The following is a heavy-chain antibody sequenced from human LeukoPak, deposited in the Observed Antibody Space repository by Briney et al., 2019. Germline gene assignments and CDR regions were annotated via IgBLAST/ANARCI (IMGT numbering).Heavy chain of an antibody. CDR1: GFTFSSYW. Sequence: GGSLRLSCAASGFTFSSYWMSWVRQAPGKGLEWVANIKEDGSEKYYVDSVKGRFTISRDNAKNSLYLQMNSLRAEDTAMYYCARKSGYSDNNWFDPWGQGTLVTVSS. V-gene: IGHV3-7*01. J-gene: IGHJ5*02. CDR2: IKEDGSEK. D-gene: IGHD3-22*01. CDR3: ARKSGYSDNNWFDP.